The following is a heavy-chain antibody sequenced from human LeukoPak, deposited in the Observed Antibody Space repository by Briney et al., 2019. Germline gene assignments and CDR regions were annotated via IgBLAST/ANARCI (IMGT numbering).Heavy chain of an antibody. Sequence: GGSLRLSCAASGFTFGSYAMSWVRQAPGKGLAWVSGISNSGSSIYYADSAKGRFTISRDKSKNTLYLQVNSLRGEDTAVYYCAKHEVGGTYRAPFDSWGQGTLVTVSS. V-gene: IGHV3-23*01. D-gene: IGHD1-26*01. J-gene: IGHJ4*02. CDR1: GFTFGSYA. CDR3: AKHEVGGTYRAPFDS. CDR2: ISNSGSSI.